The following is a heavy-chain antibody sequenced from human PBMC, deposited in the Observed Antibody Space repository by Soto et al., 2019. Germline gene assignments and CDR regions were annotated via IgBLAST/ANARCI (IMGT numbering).Heavy chain of an antibody. J-gene: IGHJ6*02. D-gene: IGHD3-22*01. CDR3: AAADSSGYYSNYYYGMDV. Sequence: GASVKLSCKASGFTFTSYAMQWVRQARGQRLEWIGWIVVGSGNTNYAQKFQERVTITRDMSTSTAYMELSSLRSEDTAVYYCAAADSSGYYSNYYYGMDVWGQGTTVTV. V-gene: IGHV1-58*02. CDR1: GFTFTSYA. CDR2: IVVGSGNT.